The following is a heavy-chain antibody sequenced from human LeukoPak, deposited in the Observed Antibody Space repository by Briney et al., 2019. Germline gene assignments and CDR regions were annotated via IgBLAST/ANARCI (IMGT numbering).Heavy chain of an antibody. J-gene: IGHJ4*02. D-gene: IGHD4-17*01. Sequence: PGGSLRLSCAASGFSFSNYAMSWVRQAPGKGLEWVSAISGRGANTYYADSVKGRFTISRDNAKNSLYLQMNSLRAEDTAVYYCARDLSTTVTTWDYWGQGTLVTVSS. CDR2: ISGRGANT. CDR1: GFSFSNYA. V-gene: IGHV3-23*01. CDR3: ARDLSTTVTTWDY.